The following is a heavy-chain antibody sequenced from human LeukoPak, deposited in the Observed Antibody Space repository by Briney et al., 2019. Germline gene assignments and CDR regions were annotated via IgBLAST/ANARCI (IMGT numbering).Heavy chain of an antibody. V-gene: IGHV5-51*01. J-gene: IGHJ5*02. D-gene: IGHD6-19*01. CDR1: GYSFTSYW. CDR2: IYPGDSDT. CDR3: ARLPLEAVAAFDP. Sequence: GESLKISCRGSGYSFTSYWIGWVRQMPGKGLEWMGIIYPGDSDTRYSPSFQGQVTISADKSISTAYLQWSSLKASDTAMYYCARLPLEAVAAFDPWGQGTLVTVSS.